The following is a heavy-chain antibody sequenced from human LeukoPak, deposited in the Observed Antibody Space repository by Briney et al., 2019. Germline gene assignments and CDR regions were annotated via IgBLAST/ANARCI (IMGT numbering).Heavy chain of an antibody. Sequence: PGGSLRLPCVDSGFTFTNAWMSWVRQAPGKGLEWIGRIKSKTDGETTNYAEPVRGRFTISRDDSKSAVYLQMSSLKIEDTAVYYCTTDLGTYYHGSQRLIPIDYWGQGTLVTVSS. D-gene: IGHD3-10*01. J-gene: IGHJ4*02. CDR3: TTDLGTYYHGSQRLIPIDY. V-gene: IGHV3-15*01. CDR2: IKSKTDGETT. CDR1: GFTFTNAW.